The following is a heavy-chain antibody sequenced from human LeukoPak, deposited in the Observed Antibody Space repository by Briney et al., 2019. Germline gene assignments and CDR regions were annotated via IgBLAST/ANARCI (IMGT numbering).Heavy chain of an antibody. CDR3: ARYWSSRSADY. D-gene: IGHD6-13*01. CDR2: ISSRSDNL. V-gene: IGHV3-48*01. J-gene: IGHJ4*02. CDR1: GFTFSSYS. Sequence: GGSLRLSCAASGFTFSSYSMNWVRQAPGKGLEWVSYISSRSDNLYYADSVEGRFTISRDNAKNSLYLQMNSLRAEDTAVYYCARYWSSRSADYWGQGILVTVSS.